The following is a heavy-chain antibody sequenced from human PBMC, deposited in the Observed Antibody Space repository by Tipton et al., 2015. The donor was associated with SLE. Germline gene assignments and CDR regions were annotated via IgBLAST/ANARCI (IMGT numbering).Heavy chain of an antibody. CDR2: ISAYNGDT. Sequence: QSGPEVKKPGASVKVSCKASGYTFTSYGISWVRQAPGQGLEWMGWISAYNGDTNYAQKVQGRVTTTTDKSTSTAYMELRSLRSDDTAVYYCARDRSAVKGDAFDIWGQGTMVTVSS. V-gene: IGHV1-18*01. CDR1: GYTFTSYG. CDR3: ARDRSAVKGDAFDI. J-gene: IGHJ3*02.